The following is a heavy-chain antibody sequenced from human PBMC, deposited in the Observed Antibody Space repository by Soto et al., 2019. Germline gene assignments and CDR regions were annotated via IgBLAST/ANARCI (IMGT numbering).Heavy chain of an antibody. D-gene: IGHD4-17*01. V-gene: IGHV4-34*01. CDR3: ERGFRPYGDYFDY. J-gene: IGHJ4*02. CDR2: INHSGST. CDR1: GGSFSGYY. Sequence: PSETLSLTCAVYGGSFSGYYWSWIRQPPGKGLEWIGEINHSGSTNYNPSLKSRVTISVDTSKNQFSLKLSSVTAADTAVYYCERGFRPYGDYFDYWGQGTLVTVSS.